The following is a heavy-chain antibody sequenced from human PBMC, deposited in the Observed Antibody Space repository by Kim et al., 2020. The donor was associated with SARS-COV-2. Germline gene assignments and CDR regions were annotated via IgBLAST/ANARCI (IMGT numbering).Heavy chain of an antibody. J-gene: IGHJ4*02. CDR2: INPNSGDT. D-gene: IGHD3-10*01. V-gene: IGHV1-2*02. CDR3: ARGGPSVANDY. Sequence: ASVKVSCEASGYAFIDYYIFWMRQAPGHGLECVGWINPNSGDTNYAQKFQGRVTMTGDTSISTAFMELTRLTSDDTAVYYCARGGPSVANDYWGQGTLVTVSS. CDR1: GYAFIDYY.